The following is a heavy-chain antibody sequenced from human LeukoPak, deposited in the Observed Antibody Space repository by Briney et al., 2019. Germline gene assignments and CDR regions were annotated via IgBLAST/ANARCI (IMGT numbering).Heavy chain of an antibody. Sequence: SETLSLTCTVSGGSISGSNYYWAWIRQPPGKTLEWIGSAYYSGSTYYNPPLKGRVTISVDTSKNQFSLKLTSVAAANTAVYFCARDSNGIWYSARQHFDYWGQGTLVTVSS. CDR3: ARDSNGIWYSARQHFDY. J-gene: IGHJ4*02. CDR2: AYYSGST. CDR1: GGSISGSNYY. D-gene: IGHD2-21*02. V-gene: IGHV4-39*07.